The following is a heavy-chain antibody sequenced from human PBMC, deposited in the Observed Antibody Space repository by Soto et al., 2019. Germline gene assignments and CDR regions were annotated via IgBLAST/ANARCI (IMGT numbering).Heavy chain of an antibody. J-gene: IGHJ4*02. CDR1: GNTFSNYY. V-gene: IGHV1-46*03. CDR3: ARGGHVVVVTAAFDY. Sequence: QVQLVKSGAEVKKPGASVKVSCKASGNTFSNYYIHWVRQAPGQALEWMGTINPSGGHTTYAQKFLGRVTMTRDSSTSTLYMELTSLRFEHTAVYYCARGGHVVVVTAAFDYWGQGTLLTVSS. D-gene: IGHD2-21*02. CDR2: INPSGGHT.